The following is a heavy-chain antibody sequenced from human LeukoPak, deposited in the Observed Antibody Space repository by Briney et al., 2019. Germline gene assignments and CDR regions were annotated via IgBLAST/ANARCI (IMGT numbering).Heavy chain of an antibody. CDR3: AELGITMIGGV. J-gene: IGHJ6*04. Sequence: MSGGSLRLSCAASGFTFSDYYMTWIRQAPGKGLEWVSYISSSGSIIYYADSVKGRFTISRDNAKNSLYLQMNSLRAEDTAVYYCAELGITMIGGVWGKGTTVTISS. CDR1: GFTFSDYY. V-gene: IGHV3-11*04. D-gene: IGHD3-10*02. CDR2: ISSSGSII.